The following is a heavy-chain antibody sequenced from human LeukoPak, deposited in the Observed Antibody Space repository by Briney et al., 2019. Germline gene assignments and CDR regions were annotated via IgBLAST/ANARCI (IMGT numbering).Heavy chain of an antibody. CDR1: GFTFSSYW. CDR3: ARDDGHDYGDPPC. V-gene: IGHV3-74*01. Sequence: PGGSLRLSCAASGFTFSSYWMYWVRQAPGKGLVWVSRINSDESSTSYADSVKGRFTISRDNAKNTLYLQMNSLRAEDTAVYYCARDDGHDYGDPPCWGQGTLVTVSS. CDR2: INSDESST. J-gene: IGHJ4*02. D-gene: IGHD4-17*01.